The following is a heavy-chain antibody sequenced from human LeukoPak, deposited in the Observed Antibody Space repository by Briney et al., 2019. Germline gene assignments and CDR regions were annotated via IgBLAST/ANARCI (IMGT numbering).Heavy chain of an antibody. Sequence: SETLSLTCTVSGGSISSGSYYWSWIRQPPGKGLEWIGEINHSGSTNYNPSLKSRVTISVDTSKNQFSLKLSSVTAADTAVYYCARGPRDRVGLGYYYYYMDVWGKGTTVTVSS. CDR2: INHSGST. J-gene: IGHJ6*03. D-gene: IGHD1-14*01. V-gene: IGHV4-39*07. CDR1: GGSISSGSYY. CDR3: ARGPRDRVGLGYYYYYMDV.